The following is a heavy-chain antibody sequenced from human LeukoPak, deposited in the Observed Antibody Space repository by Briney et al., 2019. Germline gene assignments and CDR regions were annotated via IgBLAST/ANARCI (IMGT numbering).Heavy chain of an antibody. Sequence: GSLRLSCAVSGFTLRSYWMSWVRQAPGKGLEWVANIKQDGSEKYYVDSVKGRFTISRDNAKSTLYLQMNSLRAEDTAVYYCAGEPYPGIGVAGLVNWGQGTLVTVSS. D-gene: IGHD6-19*01. CDR1: GFTLRSYW. V-gene: IGHV3-7*03. CDR2: IKQDGSEK. CDR3: AGEPYPGIGVAGLVN. J-gene: IGHJ4*02.